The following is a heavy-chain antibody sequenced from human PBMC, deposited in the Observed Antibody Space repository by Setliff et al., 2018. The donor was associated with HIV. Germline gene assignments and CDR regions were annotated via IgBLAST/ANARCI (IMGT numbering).Heavy chain of an antibody. J-gene: IGHJ3*02. Sequence: PGGSLRLSCAASGFTFSSSWMTWVRQAPGRGLEYVAGMNRDGREKLYADSVKGRFSISRDNAKNSLYLQMSSLRTEDTAVYFCARDPAFGAFDIWSQGTMVTVSS. CDR3: ARDPAFGAFDI. CDR2: MNRDGREK. CDR1: GFTFSSSW. V-gene: IGHV3-7*04. D-gene: IGHD3-10*01.